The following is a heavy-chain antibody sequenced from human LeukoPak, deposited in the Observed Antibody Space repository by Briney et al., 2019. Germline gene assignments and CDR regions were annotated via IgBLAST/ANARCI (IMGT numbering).Heavy chain of an antibody. CDR2: IKPDGSAE. D-gene: IGHD2-2*01. Sequence: GGSLRLSCAASGFSFDTHWMNWVRQFPGGGLEWVANIKPDGSAEYYVDSVKGRFTISRDNVKNLVYLQLNSLRTEDTAVYYCSGRSGFSSIYWGQGTLVTVSS. CDR1: GFSFDTHW. J-gene: IGHJ4*02. CDR3: SGRSGFSSIY. V-gene: IGHV3-7*01.